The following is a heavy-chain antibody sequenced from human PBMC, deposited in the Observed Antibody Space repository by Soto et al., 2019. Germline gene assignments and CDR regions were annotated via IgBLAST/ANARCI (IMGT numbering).Heavy chain of an antibody. CDR3: AKNPTYYYDSSGYYFDY. D-gene: IGHD3-22*01. CDR1: GFTFSSYS. J-gene: IGHJ4*02. V-gene: IGHV3-48*01. CDR2: ISSSSSSI. Sequence: PGGSLRLSCAASGFTFSSYSMNWVRQAPGKGLEWVSYISSSSSSIYYADSVKGRFTISRDNSKNTLYLQMNSLRAEDTAVYYCAKNPTYYYDSSGYYFDYWGQGTLVTVSS.